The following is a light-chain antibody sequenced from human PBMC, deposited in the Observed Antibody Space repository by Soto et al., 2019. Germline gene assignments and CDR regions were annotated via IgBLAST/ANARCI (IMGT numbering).Light chain of an antibody. J-gene: IGKJ1*01. CDR1: QSLLHSNGYNY. V-gene: IGKV2-28*01. Sequence: DIVMPESALSLPVTSGEPASISCRSSQSLLHSNGYNYLDWYLQKPGQSPQLLIYLGSYRASGVPDRFSGSGSGTDFTLKISRVEAEDVGVYYCMQALQTRTFGQGTKVDIK. CDR2: LGS. CDR3: MQALQTRT.